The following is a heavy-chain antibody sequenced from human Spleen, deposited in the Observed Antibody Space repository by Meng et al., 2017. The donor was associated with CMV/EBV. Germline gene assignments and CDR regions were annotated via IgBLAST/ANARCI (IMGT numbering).Heavy chain of an antibody. CDR3: ARVITMVRGVHDL. V-gene: IGHV4-31*03. CDR1: GGSMSSGGWY. J-gene: IGHJ5*02. CDR2: IYKTGSTY. D-gene: IGHD3-10*01. Sequence: SETLSLTCTVSGGSMSSGGWYWSWIRQHPGKGLEWIGYIYKTGSTYYYNPSLQSRITISIDTSKNQFSLNLRSVTAADTAVYYCARVITMVRGVHDLWGQGTLVTVSS.